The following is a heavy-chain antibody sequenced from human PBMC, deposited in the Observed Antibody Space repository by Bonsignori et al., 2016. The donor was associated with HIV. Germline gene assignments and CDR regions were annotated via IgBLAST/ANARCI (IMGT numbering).Heavy chain of an antibody. Sequence: SETLSLTCTVSGTSISSGRYYWSWIRQPAGKGLEWIGLIYSSGSTNYNPSLKSRVTISTDTSKNQFSLKLSSVTAADTAVYYCARARDADSSSWLYYCDSWGQGTLVTVSS. J-gene: IGHJ4*02. V-gene: IGHV4-61*02. D-gene: IGHD6-13*01. CDR1: GTSISSGRYY. CDR2: IYSSGST. CDR3: ARARDADSSSWLYYCDS.